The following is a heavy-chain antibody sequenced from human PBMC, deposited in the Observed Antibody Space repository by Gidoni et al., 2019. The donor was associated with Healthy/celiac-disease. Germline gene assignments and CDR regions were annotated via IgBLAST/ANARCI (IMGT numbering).Heavy chain of an antibody. CDR2: ISSSGSTI. V-gene: IGHV3-48*03. D-gene: IGHD5-12*01. Sequence: EVQLVESGGVLVQPGGSLRLSCAASGLTFSSYEMNWFRQAPGKGLEWVSYISSSGSTIYYADAVKGRFTISRDNAKNSLYLQMNSRRAEDTAVYYCARDEGGYEPNWFDPWGQGTLVTVSS. J-gene: IGHJ5*02. CDR1: GLTFSSYE. CDR3: ARDEGGYEPNWFDP.